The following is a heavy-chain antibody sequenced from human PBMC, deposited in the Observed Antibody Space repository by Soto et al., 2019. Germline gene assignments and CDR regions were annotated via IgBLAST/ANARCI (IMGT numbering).Heavy chain of an antibody. CDR3: ARENYDYIWGSYRYDWFDP. J-gene: IGHJ5*02. Sequence: GGSLRLSCAASGFTFSSYGMHWVRQAPGKGLEWVAVIWYDGSNKYYADSVKGRFTISRDNSKNTLYLQMNSLRAEDTAVYYCARENYDYIWGSYRYDWFDPWGQGTLVTVSS. CDR1: GFTFSSYG. V-gene: IGHV3-33*01. D-gene: IGHD3-16*02. CDR2: IWYDGSNK.